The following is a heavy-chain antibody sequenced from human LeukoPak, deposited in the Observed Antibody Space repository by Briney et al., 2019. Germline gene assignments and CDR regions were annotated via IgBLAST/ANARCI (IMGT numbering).Heavy chain of an antibody. D-gene: IGHD1-26*01. CDR1: GFTFSSYA. CDR2: ISGSGGST. CDR3: AKGEGQWELLYAFDI. Sequence: EGSLRLSCAASGFTFSSYAMSWVRQAPGKGLEWVSAISGSGGSTYYADSVKGRFTISRDNSKNTLYLQMNSLRAEDTAVYYCAKGEGQWELLYAFDIWGQGTMVTVSS. V-gene: IGHV3-23*01. J-gene: IGHJ3*02.